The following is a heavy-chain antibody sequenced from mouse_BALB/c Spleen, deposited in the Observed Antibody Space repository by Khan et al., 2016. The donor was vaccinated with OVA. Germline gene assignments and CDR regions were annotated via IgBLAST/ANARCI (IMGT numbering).Heavy chain of an antibody. J-gene: IGHJ3*01. D-gene: IGHD1-1*01. CDR2: ISSGGDNI. V-gene: IGHV5-6*01. Sequence: EVELVESGGDLVKPGGSLKLSCSASGFTFSTYGMSWVRQTPEKRLEWVASISSGGDNIFYPDSVKGRFTMSRDNGKNTLYLQMSRLRSDDTAMYYCASHNYGPFAYWGQGTLVTVSA. CDR1: GFTFSTYG. CDR3: ASHNYGPFAY.